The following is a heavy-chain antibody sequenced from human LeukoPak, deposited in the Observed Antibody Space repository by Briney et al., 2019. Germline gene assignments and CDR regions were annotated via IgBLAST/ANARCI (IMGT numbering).Heavy chain of an antibody. J-gene: IGHJ4*02. CDR2: ISYDGRNK. D-gene: IGHD6-13*01. Sequence: GGSLRLSCAASGYTFSSYGMHWVRQAPGKGLEWVAVISYDGRNKYYADSVKGRFTVSRDNSKNTLYLQMNSLRAEDTAVYYCASHWAQQVVSDYWGQGTLVTVSS. V-gene: IGHV3-30*03. CDR1: GYTFSSYG. CDR3: ASHWAQQVVSDY.